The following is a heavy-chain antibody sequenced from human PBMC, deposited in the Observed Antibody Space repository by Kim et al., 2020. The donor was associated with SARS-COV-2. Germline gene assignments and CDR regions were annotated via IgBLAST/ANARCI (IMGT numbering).Heavy chain of an antibody. CDR1: GVSFSGYY. D-gene: IGHD3-10*01. J-gene: IGHJ4*02. CDR2: INHNGGT. CDR3: SRGPIWFRALLRTYSFDY. V-gene: IGHV4-34*01. Sequence: SETLSLTCAVYGVSFSGYYWNWIRQPPGKGLEWIGEINHNGGTNYNPSPKSRDTISVDTFKNQFSLQLCSVTAEDTAVCYCSRGPIWFRALLRTYSFDYWGQGTLVTVS.